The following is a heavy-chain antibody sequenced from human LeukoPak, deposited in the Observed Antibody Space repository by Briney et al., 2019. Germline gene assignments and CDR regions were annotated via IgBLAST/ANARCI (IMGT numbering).Heavy chain of an antibody. CDR3: ARRQIKTTHFDY. Sequence: SETLSLTCTVSGGSISSSSYYWGWIRQPPGKGLEWIGSIYYSGSTYYNPSLKSRATISVDTSKNQFSLKLSSVTAADTAVYYCARRQIKTTHFDYWGQGTLVTVSS. D-gene: IGHD4-17*01. CDR1: GGSISSSSYY. J-gene: IGHJ4*02. CDR2: IYYSGST. V-gene: IGHV4-39*01.